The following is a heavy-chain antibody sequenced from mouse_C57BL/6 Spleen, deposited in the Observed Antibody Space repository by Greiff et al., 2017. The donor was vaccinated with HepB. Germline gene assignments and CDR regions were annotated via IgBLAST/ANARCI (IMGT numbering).Heavy chain of an antibody. CDR3: TRDYYGSSYGGFAY. CDR1: GFTFSSYA. Sequence: EVQLVESGEGLVKPGGSLKLSCAASGFTFSSYAMSWVRQTPEKRLEWVAYISSGGDYIYYADTVKGRFTISRDNARNTLYLQMSSLKSEDTAMYYCTRDYYGSSYGGFAYWGQGTLVTVSA. CDR2: ISSGGDYI. V-gene: IGHV5-9-1*02. D-gene: IGHD1-1*01. J-gene: IGHJ3*01.